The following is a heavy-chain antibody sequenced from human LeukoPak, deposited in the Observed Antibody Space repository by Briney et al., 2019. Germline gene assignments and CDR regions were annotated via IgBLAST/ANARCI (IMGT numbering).Heavy chain of an antibody. CDR2: IKSKRDGGTT. D-gene: IGHD6-19*01. Sequence: GGSLRLSCTVSGFTFSNAWMTWFRQAPGRGLEWVGRIKSKRDGGTTDYAAPGKGRFTISRDDSENTLYLQMNSLRAEDTAVYYCARDDPVAGTGIDYWGQGTLVTVSS. CDR1: GFTFSNAW. V-gene: IGHV3-15*01. CDR3: ARDDPVAGTGIDY. J-gene: IGHJ4*02.